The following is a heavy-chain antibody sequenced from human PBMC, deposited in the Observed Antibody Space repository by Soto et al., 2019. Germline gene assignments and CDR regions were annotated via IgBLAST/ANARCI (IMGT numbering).Heavy chain of an antibody. CDR1: GGSIISSSYY. D-gene: IGHD3-22*01. CDR3: ARRRRDYDRSGYYLWFFDY. Sequence: SETLSLTCTVSGGSIISSSYYWDWIRLTPGQGLEWIGNIHYSGSTYYNPSLKSRATISVDTSKNQFSLRLSSVTAADTALYYCARRRRDYDRSGYYLWFFDYWGQGTQVTVSS. CDR2: IHYSGST. J-gene: IGHJ4*02. V-gene: IGHV4-39*01.